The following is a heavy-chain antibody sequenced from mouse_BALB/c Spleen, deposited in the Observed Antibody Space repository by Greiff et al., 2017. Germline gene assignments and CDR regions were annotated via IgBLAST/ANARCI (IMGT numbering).Heavy chain of an antibody. Sequence: QVQLQQPGAELVKPGASVKLSCKASGYTFTSYYMYWVKQRPGQGLEWIGEINPSNGGTNFNEKFKSKATLTVDKSSSTAYMQLSSLTSEDSAVYYCTINFYYAMDYWGQGTSVTVSS. J-gene: IGHJ4*01. V-gene: IGHV1S81*02. CDR3: TINFYYAMDY. CDR1: GYTFTSYY. CDR2: INPSNGGT. D-gene: IGHD4-1*02.